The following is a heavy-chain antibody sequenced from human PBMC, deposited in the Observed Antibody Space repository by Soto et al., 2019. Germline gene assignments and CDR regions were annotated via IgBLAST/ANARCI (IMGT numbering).Heavy chain of an antibody. CDR1: GGTFSSYT. V-gene: IGHV1-69*13. J-gene: IGHJ6*02. CDR3: ARGALTTLAYYYGMDV. Sequence: SVKVSCKASGGTFSSYTMSWVRQAPGQGLEWMGGIIPIFGTTTYAHKFQVRVTITADESTSTFYMELSSLRGEDTAVYYCARGALTTLAYYYGMDVWGQGTTVTVSS. CDR2: IIPIFGTT. D-gene: IGHD4-4*01.